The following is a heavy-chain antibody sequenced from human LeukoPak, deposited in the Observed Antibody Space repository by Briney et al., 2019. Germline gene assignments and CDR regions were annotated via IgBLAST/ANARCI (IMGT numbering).Heavy chain of an antibody. D-gene: IGHD6-13*01. CDR2: VSGSGDRM. CDR1: GFTFDDYA. CDR3: AKAAAAPGFDF. J-gene: IGHJ4*02. V-gene: IGHV3-23*01. Sequence: PGRSLRLSCAASGFTFDDYAIHWVRQAPGKGLEWVATVSGSGDRMYHADSVKGRFTISRDNSKNTIYLQMNSLRAEDTALYYCAKAAAAPGFDFWGQGTLVTVSS.